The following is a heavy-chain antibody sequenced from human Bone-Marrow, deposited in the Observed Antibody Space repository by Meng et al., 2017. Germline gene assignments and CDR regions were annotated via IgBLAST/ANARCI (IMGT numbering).Heavy chain of an antibody. CDR2: ISGSGGST. Sequence: GESLKISCAASGFTFTNAWMSWVRQAPGKGLEWVSAISGSGGSTYYADSVKGRFTISRDNSKNTLYLQMNSLRAEDTAVYYCATRGYSYEFDYWGQGTLVTVSS. V-gene: IGHV3-23*01. D-gene: IGHD5-18*01. CDR3: ATRGYSYEFDY. J-gene: IGHJ4*02. CDR1: GFTFTNAW.